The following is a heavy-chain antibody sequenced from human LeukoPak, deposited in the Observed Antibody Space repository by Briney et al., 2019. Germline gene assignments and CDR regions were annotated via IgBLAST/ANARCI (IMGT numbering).Heavy chain of an antibody. CDR2: ISSSCSTI. V-gene: IGHV3-48*03. Sequence: PGGSLRLSCAASGFTFSSYEMNWVRQAPGKGLEWVSYISSSCSTIYYADSAKGRFTISRDNAKNSLYLQMNSLRAEDTAVYYCARGYCSGGSCYSANNWFDPWGQGTLVTVSS. J-gene: IGHJ5*02. D-gene: IGHD2-15*01. CDR1: GFTFSSYE. CDR3: ARGYCSGGSCYSANNWFDP.